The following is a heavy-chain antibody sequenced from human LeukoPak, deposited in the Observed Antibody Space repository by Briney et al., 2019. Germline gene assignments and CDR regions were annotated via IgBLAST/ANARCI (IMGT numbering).Heavy chain of an antibody. Sequence: GGSLRLSCAASGFTFDDYAMHWVRQAPGKGLEWVSGISWNSGSIGYADSVKGRFTISRDNAKNSLYLQMNSLRAEDTALYYCARDLGYSYGTDYWGQGTLVTVSS. CDR3: ARDLGYSYGTDY. CDR1: GFTFDDYA. J-gene: IGHJ4*02. D-gene: IGHD5-18*01. V-gene: IGHV3-9*01. CDR2: ISWNSGSI.